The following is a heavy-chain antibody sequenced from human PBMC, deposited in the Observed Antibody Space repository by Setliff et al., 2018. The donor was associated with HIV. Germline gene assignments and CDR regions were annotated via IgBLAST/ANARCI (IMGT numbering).Heavy chain of an antibody. Sequence: PSETLSLTCTVSGGSASNSRYYWAWIRQPPGKGLEYIGGIYYNEKTYYSPSLKGRVTISVDTSKNQFSLKLSSVTAADTAVYYCARDRPVITSYYGSGSYEANFDYWGQGTLVTVSS. J-gene: IGHJ4*02. CDR3: ARDRPVITSYYGSGSYEANFDY. CDR2: IYYNEKT. D-gene: IGHD3-10*01. CDR1: GGSASNSRYY. V-gene: IGHV4-39*07.